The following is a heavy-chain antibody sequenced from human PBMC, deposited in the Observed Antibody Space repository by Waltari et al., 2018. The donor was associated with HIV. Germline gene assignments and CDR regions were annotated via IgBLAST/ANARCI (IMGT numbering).Heavy chain of an antibody. CDR2: IYYSGST. CDR3: ARANYDSSGYYYLNYFDY. D-gene: IGHD3-22*01. J-gene: IGHJ4*02. V-gene: IGHV4-59*01. Sequence: QVQLQESGPGLVKPSETLSLTCSVSGGSISSYYWSWIRQPPGKGLELIGYIYYSGSTNYNPSLKSRVTISVETSKNQFSLKLSSVTAADTAVYYCARANYDSSGYYYLNYFDYWGQGTLVTVSS. CDR1: GGSISSYY.